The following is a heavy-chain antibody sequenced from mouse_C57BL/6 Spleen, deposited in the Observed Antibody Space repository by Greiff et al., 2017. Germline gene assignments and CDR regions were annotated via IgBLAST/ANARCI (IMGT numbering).Heavy chain of an antibody. CDR3: ARGGIQYYFDY. J-gene: IGHJ2*01. Sequence: QVQLQQSGAELVKPGASVKLSCKASGYTFTSYWMHWVKQRPGQGLEWIGMIHPNSGSTNYNEKFKSKATLTVDKSSSTAYMQLSSLTSEDSAVYYCARGGIQYYFDYWGQGTTLTVSS. CDR1: GYTFTSYW. CDR2: IHPNSGST. V-gene: IGHV1-64*01.